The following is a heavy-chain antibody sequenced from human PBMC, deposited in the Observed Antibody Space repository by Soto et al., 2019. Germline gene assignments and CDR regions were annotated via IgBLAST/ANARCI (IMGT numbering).Heavy chain of an antibody. CDR1: GGSISSYY. CDR3: ARVSRWPHYFDY. V-gene: IGHV4-59*01. CDR2: IYYSGST. Sequence: PSETLSLTCTFSGGSISSYYWSLIRQPPGKGLEWIGYIYYSGSTNYNPSLKSRVTISVDTSKNQFSLKLSSVTAADTAVYYCARVSRWPHYFDYWGQGTLVTVSS. J-gene: IGHJ4*02.